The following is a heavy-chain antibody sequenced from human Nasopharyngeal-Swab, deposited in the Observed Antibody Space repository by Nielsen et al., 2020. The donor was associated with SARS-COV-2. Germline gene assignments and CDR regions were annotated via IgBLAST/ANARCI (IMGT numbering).Heavy chain of an antibody. CDR1: GFTVSSNY. Sequence: GGSLRLSCAASGFTVSSNYMSWVRQAPGKGLEWVSVIYSGGSTYYADSVKGRLTISRHNSKNTLYLQMNSLRAEDTAVYYCARVGSGFYGMDVWGQGTTVTVSS. CDR2: IYSGGST. V-gene: IGHV3-53*04. D-gene: IGHD3-10*01. CDR3: ARVGSGFYGMDV. J-gene: IGHJ6*02.